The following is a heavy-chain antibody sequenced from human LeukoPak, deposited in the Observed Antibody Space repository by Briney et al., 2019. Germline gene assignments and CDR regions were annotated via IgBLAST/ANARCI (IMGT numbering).Heavy chain of an antibody. CDR3: ASNYDSSGYYGFDY. V-gene: IGHV3-21*01. J-gene: IGHJ4*02. CDR1: GFTFSCYS. D-gene: IGHD3-22*01. Sequence: PGGSLRLSCAASGFTFSCYSMNWVRQAPGKGLEWVSSISSSSSYIYYADSVKGRFTISRDNAKNSLYLQMNSLRAEDTAVYYCASNYDSSGYYGFDYWGQGTLVTVSS. CDR2: ISSSSSYI.